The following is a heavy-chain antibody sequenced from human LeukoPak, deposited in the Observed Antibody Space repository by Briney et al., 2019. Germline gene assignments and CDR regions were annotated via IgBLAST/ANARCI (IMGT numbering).Heavy chain of an antibody. CDR3: ARKYYYGSGSYYGWGNWFDP. Sequence: PSETLSLTCTVPGGSISSYYWSWIRQPPGKGLEWIGYIYYSGSTNYNPSLKSRVTISVDTSKNQFSLKLSSVTAADTAVYYCARKYYYGSGSYYGWGNWFDPWGQGTLVTVSS. CDR2: IYYSGST. V-gene: IGHV4-59*12. D-gene: IGHD3-10*01. J-gene: IGHJ5*02. CDR1: GGSISSYY.